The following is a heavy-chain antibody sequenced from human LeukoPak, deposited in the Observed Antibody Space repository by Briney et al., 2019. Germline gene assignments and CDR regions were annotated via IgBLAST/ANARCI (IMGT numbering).Heavy chain of an antibody. Sequence: GASVKVSCKASGGTFSSYAISWVRQAPGQGLEWMGRIIPILGIANYAQKFQGRVTITADKSTSTAYMELSSLRSEDTAVYYCARDSGGSYGSNFDYWGQGTLVTVSS. V-gene: IGHV1-69*04. CDR2: IIPILGIA. CDR1: GGTFSSYA. CDR3: ARDSGGSYGSNFDY. D-gene: IGHD2-15*01. J-gene: IGHJ4*02.